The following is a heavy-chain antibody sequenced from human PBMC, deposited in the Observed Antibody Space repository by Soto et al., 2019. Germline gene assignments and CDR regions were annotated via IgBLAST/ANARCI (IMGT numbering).Heavy chain of an antibody. CDR3: ARAQSIRGVIIVPYYFDY. D-gene: IGHD3-10*01. V-gene: IGHV4-34*01. CDR2: INHSGST. J-gene: IGHJ4*02. CDR1: GGSFSGYY. Sequence: ETLSLTCAVYGGSFSGYYWSWIRQSPGKGLEWIGEINHSGSTNYNPSLKSRVTISVDTSKNQFSLKLSSVTAADTAVYYCARAQSIRGVIIVPYYFDYWGQGTLVTVSS.